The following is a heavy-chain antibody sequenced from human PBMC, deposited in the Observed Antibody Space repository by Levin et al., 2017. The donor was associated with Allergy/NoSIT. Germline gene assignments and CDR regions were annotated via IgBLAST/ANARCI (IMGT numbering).Heavy chain of an antibody. CDR3: AKDQSSGYFSFIDY. Sequence: GGSLRLSCAASGFTFSGFGMHWVRQAPGKGLAWVAVISYDGDIKYYADSVKGRFTISRDNSKNTLYLQMNSLGAEDTAVYYCAKDQSSGYFSFIDYWGQGTLVTVSS. D-gene: IGHD3-22*01. J-gene: IGHJ4*02. V-gene: IGHV3-30*18. CDR2: ISYDGDIK. CDR1: GFTFSGFG.